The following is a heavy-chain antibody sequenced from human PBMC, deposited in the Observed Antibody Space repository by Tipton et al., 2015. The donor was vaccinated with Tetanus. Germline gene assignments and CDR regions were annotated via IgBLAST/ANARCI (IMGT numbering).Heavy chain of an antibody. D-gene: IGHD5-18*01. CDR1: GGSISSSSYY. Sequence: LRLSCTASGGSISSSSYYWGWIRQPPGKGLEWIGSIYYSGSTYYNPSLKSRVTISVDTSKNQFSLKLSSVTAADTAVYYCARQAPRGYSYGDDYWGQGTLVTVSS. J-gene: IGHJ4*02. CDR2: IYYSGST. CDR3: ARQAPRGYSYGDDY. V-gene: IGHV4-39*01.